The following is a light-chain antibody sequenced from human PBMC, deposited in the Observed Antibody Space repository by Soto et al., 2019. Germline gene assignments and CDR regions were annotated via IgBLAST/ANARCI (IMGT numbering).Light chain of an antibody. CDR3: QQYNNWPRT. CDR1: QSVSSN. CDR2: GAS. J-gene: IGKJ1*01. V-gene: IGKV3-15*01. Sequence: IVMRQSPATLSVSPGERATLSCRASQSVSSNLAWYQQKPGQAPRLLIYGASTRATGIPARSSGSGSGTEFTLTISSLQSEDFAVYYCQQYNNWPRTFGQGTKVDIK.